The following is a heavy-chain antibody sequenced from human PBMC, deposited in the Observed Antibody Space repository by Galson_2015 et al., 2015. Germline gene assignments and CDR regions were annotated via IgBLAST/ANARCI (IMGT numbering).Heavy chain of an antibody. V-gene: IGHV3-33*01. D-gene: IGHD6-19*01. J-gene: IGHJ3*02. CDR2: IWYDGSNK. Sequence: SLRLSCAASGFTIRGYGMHWVRQAPGKGLEWVAVIWYDGSNKYHADSVKGRFTISRDNSKNTLYLQMNTLRVEDTAVYYCATDRNTGAGAFDIWGQETMVTVS. CDR3: ATDRNTGAGAFDI. CDR1: GFTIRGYG.